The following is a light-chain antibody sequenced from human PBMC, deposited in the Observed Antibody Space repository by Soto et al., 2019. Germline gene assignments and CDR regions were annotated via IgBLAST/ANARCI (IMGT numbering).Light chain of an antibody. Sequence: QSVLTQPPSVSGAPGQRVTISCTDNGSNIGASYDVHWYQQLPGSAPRLLIYANRNRPAGVSDRFSGSKSDTSASLVISGLQADDEADYYCQSYDRSLSGWIFGTGTKLTVL. CDR3: QSYDRSLSGWI. J-gene: IGLJ1*01. V-gene: IGLV1-40*01. CDR1: GSNIGASYD. CDR2: ANR.